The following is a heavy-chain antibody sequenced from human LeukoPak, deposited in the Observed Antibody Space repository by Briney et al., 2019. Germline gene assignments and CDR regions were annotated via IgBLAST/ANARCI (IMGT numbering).Heavy chain of an antibody. Sequence: SQTLSLTCTVSGGSISSGGYYWSWIRQHPGKGLEWIGYIYYSGSTYYNPSPKSRVTISVDTSKNQFSLKLSSVTAADTAVYYCAREGGSGSPIDYWGQGTLVTVSS. V-gene: IGHV4-31*03. CDR3: AREGGSGSPIDY. J-gene: IGHJ4*02. D-gene: IGHD3-10*01. CDR1: GGSISSGGYY. CDR2: IYYSGST.